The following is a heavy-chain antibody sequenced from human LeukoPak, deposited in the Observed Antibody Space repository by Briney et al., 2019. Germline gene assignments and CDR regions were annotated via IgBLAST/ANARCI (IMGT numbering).Heavy chain of an antibody. CDR1: GGSFSGYY. D-gene: IGHD2-2*01. Sequence: SETLSLTCAVYGGSFSGYYWSWIRQPPGKGLEWIGYIYYSGSTNYNPSLKSRVTMSVDTSKNQFSLKLSSVTAADTAVYYCARHGSLGYCSSTSCLGGMDVWGQGTTVTVSS. V-gene: IGHV4-59*08. CDR3: ARHGSLGYCSSTSCLGGMDV. CDR2: IYYSGST. J-gene: IGHJ6*02.